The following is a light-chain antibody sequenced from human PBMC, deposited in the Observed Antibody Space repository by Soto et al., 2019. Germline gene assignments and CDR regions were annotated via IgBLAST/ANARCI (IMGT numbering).Light chain of an antibody. V-gene: IGLV1-44*01. CDR1: SSNIGSNP. CDR3: AAWDDSRYGVV. CDR2: RSD. J-gene: IGLJ3*02. Sequence: QSVLTQSRSASGTPGQRVIIACSGGSSNIGSNPVNWYRHLPVAAPKLLLFRSDQRPSGVPDRFSGYKSGTTASLAISGLQSGEEADDYCAAWDDSRYGVVFGGGTKLTVL.